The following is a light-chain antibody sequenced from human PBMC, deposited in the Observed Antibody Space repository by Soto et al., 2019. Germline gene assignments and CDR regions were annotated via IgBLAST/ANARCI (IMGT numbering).Light chain of an antibody. V-gene: IGLV2-14*01. CDR1: SSDVGAYNY. CDR2: EVS. CDR3: TSYTSISTLHVV. J-gene: IGLJ2*01. Sequence: QSALTQPASVSGSPGQSITFSCTGTSSDVGAYNYVSWYQQHPGKAPKLIIFEVSNRPSGVSNRFSGFKSGNTASLTISGLQAEDEADYYCTSYTSISTLHVVFGGGTKLTVL.